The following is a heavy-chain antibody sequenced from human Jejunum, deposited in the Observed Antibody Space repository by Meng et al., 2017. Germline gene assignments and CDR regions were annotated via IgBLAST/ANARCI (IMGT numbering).Heavy chain of an antibody. CDR2: INGNNGAT. CDR3: ARSWIEIWTPDFDY. CDR1: GYSFTGYK. V-gene: IGHV1-2*02. D-gene: IGHD5-12*01. J-gene: IGHJ4*02. Sequence: ASAKVSCKASGYSFTGYKMHWVRQVPGQGLEWMGWINGNNGATNYAQKFQGRVTMTRDTSISTTYMEVSMLTFDDTAVFYCARSWIEIWTPDFDYWGQGTLVTVSS.